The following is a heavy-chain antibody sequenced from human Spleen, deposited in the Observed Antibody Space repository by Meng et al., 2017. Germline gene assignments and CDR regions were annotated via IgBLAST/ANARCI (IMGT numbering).Heavy chain of an antibody. CDR2: IKQDGSEK. D-gene: IGHD5-12*01. Sequence: GESLKISCAASGFTFSSYWMSWVRQAPGKGLEWVANIKQDGSEKYYVDSVKGRFTISRDNAKNSLYLQVNSLRAEDTAVYYCARDWRSDYELYYYYGMDVWGQGTTVTVSS. CDR3: ARDWRSDYELYYYYGMDV. V-gene: IGHV3-7*01. CDR1: GFTFSSYW. J-gene: IGHJ6*02.